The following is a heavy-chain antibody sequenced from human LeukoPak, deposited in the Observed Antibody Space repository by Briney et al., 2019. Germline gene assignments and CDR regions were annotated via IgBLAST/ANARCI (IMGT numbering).Heavy chain of an antibody. CDR1: GYTFTSYG. CDR2: ISAYNGNT. CDR3: ARVRLSPSGYFIWFDP. D-gene: IGHD5-12*01. V-gene: IGHV1-18*01. J-gene: IGHJ5*02. Sequence: GASVKVSCKASGYTFTSYGISWVRQAPGQGLEWMGWISAYNGNTNYAQKLQGRVTMTTDTSTSTAYMELRSLRSDDTAVYYCARVRLSPSGYFIWFDPWGQGTLVTVSS.